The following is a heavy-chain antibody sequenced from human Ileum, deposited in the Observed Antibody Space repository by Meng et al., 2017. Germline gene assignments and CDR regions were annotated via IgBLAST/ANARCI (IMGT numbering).Heavy chain of an antibody. Sequence: RLHAAGPVLVKPSAILSLPCSVSGGSISSSNWWSWVRQPPGKGLEWIGEIYHSRSTNYNPSLKSRVTISVDKSKNQFSLKLSSVTAADTAVYYCARYILRWGYYFDYWGQGTLVTVSS. V-gene: IGHV4-4*02. CDR1: GGSISSSNW. D-gene: IGHD4-23*01. CDR3: ARYILRWGYYFDY. CDR2: IYHSRST. J-gene: IGHJ4*02.